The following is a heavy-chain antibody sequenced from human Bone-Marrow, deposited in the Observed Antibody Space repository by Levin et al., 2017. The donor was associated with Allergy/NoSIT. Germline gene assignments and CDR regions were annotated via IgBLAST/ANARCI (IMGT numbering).Heavy chain of an antibody. CDR3: ARDGGSGWPNYDYGMDV. D-gene: IGHD6-19*01. CDR2: INTNTGNP. J-gene: IGHJ6*02. Sequence: ASVKVSCKASGYTFTSYAMNWVRQAPGQGPEWMGWINTNTGNPTYAQGFTGRFVFSLDTSVSTAYLQISSLKAEDTAVYYCARDGGSGWPNYDYGMDVWGQGTTVTVSS. V-gene: IGHV7-4-1*02. CDR1: GYTFTSYA.